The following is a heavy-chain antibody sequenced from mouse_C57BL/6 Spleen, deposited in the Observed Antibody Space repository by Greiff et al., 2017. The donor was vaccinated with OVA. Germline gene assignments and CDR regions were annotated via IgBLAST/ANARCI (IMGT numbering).Heavy chain of an antibody. V-gene: IGHV1-61*01. J-gene: IGHJ1*03. CDR2: IYPSDSET. CDR3: ARASHWYFDG. D-gene: IGHD6-2*01. CDR1: GYTFTSYW. Sequence: VQLQQPGAELVRPGSSVKLSCKASGYTFTSYWMDWVKQRPGQGLEWIGNIYPSDSETHYNQKFKDKATLTVDKSSSTAYMQLSSLTSEDSAVYYCARASHWYFDGWGTGTTVTVSS.